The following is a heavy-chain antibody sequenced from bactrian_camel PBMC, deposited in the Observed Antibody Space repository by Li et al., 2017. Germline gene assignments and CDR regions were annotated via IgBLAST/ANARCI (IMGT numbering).Heavy chain of an antibody. Sequence: HVQLVESGGGSVQAGGSLRLSCAASGGTVRYCMAWFRQAPGKEREGVAGIDFFGSTNYADSVKGRFTISKDNAANELYLQMNSLKPEDTGMYYCATEERSLIGEPCKNAQMTRPMDYWGNGTQVTVSS. V-gene: IGHV3S53*01. CDR2: IDFFGST. J-gene: IGHJ7*01. D-gene: IGHD1*01. CDR1: GGTVRYC.